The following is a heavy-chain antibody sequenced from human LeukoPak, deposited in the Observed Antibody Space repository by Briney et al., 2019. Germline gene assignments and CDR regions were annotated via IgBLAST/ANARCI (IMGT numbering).Heavy chain of an antibody. Sequence: WASVKVSCKASGGTFSSYAISWVRQAPGQGLEWMGGIIPIFGTANYAQKFQGRVTITADESTSTAYMELSGLRSEDTAVYYCARDLTSGYDAGWGQGTLVTVSS. CDR1: GGTFSSYA. D-gene: IGHD5-12*01. CDR2: IIPIFGTA. J-gene: IGHJ4*02. CDR3: ARDLTSGYDAG. V-gene: IGHV1-69*13.